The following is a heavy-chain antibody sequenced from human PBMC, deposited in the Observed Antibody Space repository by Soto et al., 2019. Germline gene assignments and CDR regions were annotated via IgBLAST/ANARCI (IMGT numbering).Heavy chain of an antibody. CDR2: IYPGESDT. D-gene: IGHD2-15*01. J-gene: IGHJ4*02. Sequence: GESLKISCKGSGYSFTRYWIGWVRQLPGKGLALLGIIYPGESDTIYSPSVQGQVTISVDKSINTAFLQWSSLKASDTAMYYCEREDGHEYSNYWAQGTLVTFSS. CDR1: GYSFTRYW. CDR3: EREDGHEYSNY. V-gene: IGHV5-51*01.